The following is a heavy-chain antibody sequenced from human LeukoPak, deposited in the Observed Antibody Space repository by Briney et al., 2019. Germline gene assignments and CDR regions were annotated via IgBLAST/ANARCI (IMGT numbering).Heavy chain of an antibody. CDR2: IYSGGST. CDR1: GFTVSSNY. Sequence: GGSLRLSCAAPGFTVSSNYMSWVRQAPGKGLEWVSVIYSGGSTYYADSVKGRFTISRDNSKNTLYLQMNSLRAEDTAVYYCARDDLYGSSWYYFDYWGQGTLVTVSS. V-gene: IGHV3-66*01. D-gene: IGHD6-13*01. J-gene: IGHJ4*02. CDR3: ARDDLYGSSWYYFDY.